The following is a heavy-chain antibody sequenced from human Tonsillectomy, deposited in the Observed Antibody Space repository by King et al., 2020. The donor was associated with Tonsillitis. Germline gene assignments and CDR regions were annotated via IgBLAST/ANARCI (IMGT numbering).Heavy chain of an antibody. CDR1: GFTANSNY. CDR3: AGGGIAAAWGDAEYFQH. J-gene: IGHJ1*01. CDR2: IYTDGST. Sequence: VQLVESGGGLVQPGGSLRLSCAASGFTANSNYMNWVRQAPGKGLEWVSVIYTDGSTYYGASVKGRFTISRDNSKNTLYLQMNSLSAEDTAVYYCAGGGIAAAWGDAEYFQHWGQGTLVTVSS. D-gene: IGHD6-13*01. V-gene: IGHV3-66*01.